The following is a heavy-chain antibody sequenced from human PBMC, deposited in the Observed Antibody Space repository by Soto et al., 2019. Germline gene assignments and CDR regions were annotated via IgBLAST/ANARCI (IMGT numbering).Heavy chain of an antibody. CDR1: GYTFTSYG. J-gene: IGHJ4*02. D-gene: IGHD3-9*01. V-gene: IGHV1-18*01. CDR3: ARDTYYDILTGYQPFDY. Sequence: QVQLVQSGAEVKKPGASVKVSCKASGYTFTSYGISWVRQAPGQGLEWMGWISAYNGNTNYAQKLQGRVTMTTDTSTSTAYMELRSLRSDDTAVYYCARDTYYDILTGYQPFDYWGQGTLVTVSS. CDR2: ISAYNGNT.